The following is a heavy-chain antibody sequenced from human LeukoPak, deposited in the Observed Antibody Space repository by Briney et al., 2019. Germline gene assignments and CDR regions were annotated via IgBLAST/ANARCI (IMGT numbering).Heavy chain of an antibody. Sequence: PSETLSLTCTVSGYSISSGYYWSWIRQPPGKGLERIGYIYYSGSTNYNPSLKSRVTISVDTSKNQFSLKLSSVTAADTAVYYCATTTIRLGYWGQGTLVTVSS. J-gene: IGHJ4*02. CDR1: GYSISSGYY. V-gene: IGHV4-61*01. CDR3: ATTTIRLGY. D-gene: IGHD1-26*01. CDR2: IYYSGST.